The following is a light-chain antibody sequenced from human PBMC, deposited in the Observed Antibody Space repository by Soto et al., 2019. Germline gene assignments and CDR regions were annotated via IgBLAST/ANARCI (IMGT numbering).Light chain of an antibody. CDR3: QSFDSDLSACV. Sequence: QSALTQAPSISGAPGQRVTISCTGSSSNIGAGYDVHWFQQFPGTAPRLLIHGNNNRPSGVPDRFSGSESGTSASLAIAGLQAGDEAIYYGQSFDSDLSACVFGTGTKVTVL. CDR2: GNN. V-gene: IGLV1-40*01. J-gene: IGLJ1*01. CDR1: SSNIGAGYD.